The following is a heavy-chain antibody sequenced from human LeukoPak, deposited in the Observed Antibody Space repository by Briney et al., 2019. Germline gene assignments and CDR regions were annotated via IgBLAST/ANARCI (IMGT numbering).Heavy chain of an antibody. CDR1: GGTFSSYA. CDR3: ARPSGGLGGVDVFNI. CDR2: IIPIFGTA. J-gene: IGHJ3*02. D-gene: IGHD3-10*01. V-gene: IGHV1-69*13. Sequence: SVKVSCKASGGTFSSYAISWVRQAPGQGLEWMGGIIPIFGTANYAQKFQGRVTITADESTSTAYMELSSLRSEDTAVYYCARPSGGLGGVDVFNIGAKGTMVTVSS.